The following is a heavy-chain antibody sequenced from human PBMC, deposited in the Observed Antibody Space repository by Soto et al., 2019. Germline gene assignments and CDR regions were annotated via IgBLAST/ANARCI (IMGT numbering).Heavy chain of an antibody. CDR3: AKDYGMSSSPGSYYFDY. CDR2: ISGSGGST. CDR1: GFTFSSYA. J-gene: IGHJ4*02. Sequence: GGSLRLSCAASGFTFSSYAMSWVRQAPGKGLEWVSAISGSGGSTYYADSVKGRFTISRDNSKNTLYLQMNSLRAEDTAVYYCAKDYGMSSSPGSYYFDYWGQGTPVTVSS. V-gene: IGHV3-23*01. D-gene: IGHD6-13*01.